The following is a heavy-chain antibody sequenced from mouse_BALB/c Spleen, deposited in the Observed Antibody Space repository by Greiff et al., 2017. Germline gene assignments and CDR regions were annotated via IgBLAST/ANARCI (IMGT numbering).Heavy chain of an antibody. CDR2: INSNGGST. CDR1: GFTFSSYG. V-gene: IGHV5-6-3*01. J-gene: IGHJ2*01. Sequence: EVQRVESGGGLVQPGGSLKLSCAASGFTFSSYGMSWVRQTPDKRLELVATINSNGGSTYYPDSVKGRFTISRDNAKNTLYLQMSSLKSEDTAMYYCARDHVYDGNYEDWGQGTTLTVSS. D-gene: IGHD2-1*01. CDR3: ARDHVYDGNYED.